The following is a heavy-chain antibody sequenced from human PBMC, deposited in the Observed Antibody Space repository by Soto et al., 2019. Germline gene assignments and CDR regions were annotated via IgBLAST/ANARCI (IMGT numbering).Heavy chain of an antibody. J-gene: IGHJ6*02. Sequence: QVQLVQSGAEVKKPGSSVKVSCKSSGGTFSTYAISWVRQAPGQGLEWMGGIIPIFGTANYAQKFQGRVTITADESTTTAYMELINLRSEDTAVYYCARDEMVVATGSRTWHYYYGMDVWGQGTTVTVSS. CDR2: IIPIFGTA. CDR1: GGTFSTYA. D-gene: IGHD2-15*01. CDR3: ARDEMVVATGSRTWHYYYGMDV. V-gene: IGHV1-69*12.